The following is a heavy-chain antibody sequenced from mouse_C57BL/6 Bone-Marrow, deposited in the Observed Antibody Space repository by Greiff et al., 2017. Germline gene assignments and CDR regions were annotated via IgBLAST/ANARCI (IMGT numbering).Heavy chain of an antibody. V-gene: IGHV5-4*03. CDR3: ASSLAY. CDR2: ISDGGSYT. Sequence: EVNLVESGGGLVKPGGSLKLSCAASGFTFSSYAMSWVRQTPEKRLEWVATISDGGSYTYYPDNVKGRFTISRDNAKNNLYLQMSHLKSEDTAMYYCASSLAYWGQGALVTVSA. J-gene: IGHJ3*01. CDR1: GFTFSSYA.